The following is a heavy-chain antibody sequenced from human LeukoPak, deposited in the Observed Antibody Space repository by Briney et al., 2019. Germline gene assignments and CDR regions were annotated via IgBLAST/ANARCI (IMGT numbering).Heavy chain of an antibody. CDR3: AKTNRATGLFDY. CDR1: GYTFTSYG. Sequence: GASVKLSCKASGYTFTSYGISWVRQAPGQGLEWMGWISAYNGNTNYAQKLQGRVTMTTDTSTSTAYMELRSLRSDDTAVYYCAKTNRATGLFDYWGQGTLVTVSS. V-gene: IGHV1-18*01. CDR2: ISAYNGNT. D-gene: IGHD1/OR15-1a*01. J-gene: IGHJ4*02.